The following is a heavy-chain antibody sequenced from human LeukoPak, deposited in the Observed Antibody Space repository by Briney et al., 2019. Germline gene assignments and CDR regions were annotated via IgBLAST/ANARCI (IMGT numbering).Heavy chain of an antibody. CDR2: IKQDGSEK. Sequence: PGGSLRLSCAASGFTFSSYAMNWVRQAPGKGLEWVANIKQDGSEKYYVDSVKGRFTISRDNAKNSLYLQMNSLRAEDTAVYYCASRPFFDPWGQGTLVTVSS. V-gene: IGHV3-7*01. D-gene: IGHD3-3*02. CDR3: ASRPFFDP. CDR1: GFTFSSYA. J-gene: IGHJ5*02.